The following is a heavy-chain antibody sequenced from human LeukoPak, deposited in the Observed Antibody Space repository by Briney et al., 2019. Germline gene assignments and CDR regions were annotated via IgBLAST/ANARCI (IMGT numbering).Heavy chain of an antibody. D-gene: IGHD2-2*01. Sequence: GESLKISCKGSGSSFTSYWIGWVRQMPGKGLEWMGIIYPGDSDTRYSPSFQGQVTISADKSISTAYLQWSSLKASDTAMYYCARQGCSSTSCYFYYYGMDVWGQGTTVTVSS. CDR1: GSSFTSYW. J-gene: IGHJ6*02. CDR3: ARQGCSSTSCYFYYYGMDV. V-gene: IGHV5-51*01. CDR2: IYPGDSDT.